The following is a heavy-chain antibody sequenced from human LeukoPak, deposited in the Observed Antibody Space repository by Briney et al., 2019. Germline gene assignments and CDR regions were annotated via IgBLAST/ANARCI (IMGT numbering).Heavy chain of an antibody. CDR2: IYYSGST. CDR1: GGSISSSSYY. V-gene: IGHV4-39*06. J-gene: IGHJ3*02. CDR3: ARDLTAMVTGAFDI. Sequence: SETLSLTCTVSGGSISSSSYYWGWIRQPPGKGLEWIGSIYYSGSTYYNPSLKSRVTISVDTSKNQFPLKLSSVTAADTAVYYCARDLTAMVTGAFDIWGQGTMVTVSS. D-gene: IGHD5-18*01.